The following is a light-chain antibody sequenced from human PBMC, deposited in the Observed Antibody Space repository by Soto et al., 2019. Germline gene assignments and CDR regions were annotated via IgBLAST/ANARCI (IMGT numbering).Light chain of an antibody. Sequence: QSVLTQPPSVSGAPGQRVTISCTGSISNIGAGYDVHWYQQLPGTAPKLLIYGNSNRPSGVPDRFSGSKSGTSASLAITGLQAEDEADYYCQSYDSSLSEDVVFGGGTKLTVL. CDR1: ISNIGAGYD. J-gene: IGLJ2*01. CDR2: GNS. V-gene: IGLV1-40*01. CDR3: QSYDSSLSEDVV.